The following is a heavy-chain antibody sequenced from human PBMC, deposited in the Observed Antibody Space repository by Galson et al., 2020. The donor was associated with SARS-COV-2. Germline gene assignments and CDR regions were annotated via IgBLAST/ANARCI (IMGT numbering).Heavy chain of an antibody. CDR1: GYTFTSYG. CDR2: ISAYNGNT. CDR3: ASRYCSGGSCYLGDY. J-gene: IGHJ4*02. D-gene: IGHD2-15*01. V-gene: IGHV1-18*01. Sequence: ASVKVSCKASGYTFTSYGISWVRQAPGQGLEWMGWISAYNGNTNYAQKLQGRVTMTTDTSTSTAYMELRSLRSDDTAVYYCASRYCSGGSCYLGDYWGQGTLVTVSS.